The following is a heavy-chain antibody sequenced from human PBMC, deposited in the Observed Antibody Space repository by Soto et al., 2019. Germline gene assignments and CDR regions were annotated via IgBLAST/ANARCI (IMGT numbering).Heavy chain of an antibody. D-gene: IGHD2-15*01. J-gene: IGHJ6*02. CDR1: GGSFSAYS. V-gene: IGHV4-34*01. CDR2: INHSGSN. Sequence: PSETLCRTCAVYGGSFSAYSWNWIRQPPGKGLEGSGEINHSGSNNYSPSLKSRVTISVDTSKNRFSLKVSSVTAADTAVYYCARGDCIGGSCREGTQYYCYGLDVWGQGTTVNVSS. CDR3: ARGDCIGGSCREGTQYYCYGLDV.